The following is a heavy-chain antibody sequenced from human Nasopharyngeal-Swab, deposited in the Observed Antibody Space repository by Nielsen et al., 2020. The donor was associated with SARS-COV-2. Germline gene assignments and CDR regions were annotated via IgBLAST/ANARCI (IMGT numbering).Heavy chain of an antibody. J-gene: IGHJ4*02. D-gene: IGHD5-18*01. CDR3: ARDPYWVDTALDY. CDR1: AGTSISYA. V-gene: IGHV1-69*05. CDR2: IIPIFGTA. Sequence: SVKVTCKASAGTSISYAISWVRQAPGQGLEWMGGIIPIFGTANYAQKFQGRVTITRDTSASTAYMELSSLRSEDTAVYYCARDPYWVDTALDYWGQGTLVTVSS.